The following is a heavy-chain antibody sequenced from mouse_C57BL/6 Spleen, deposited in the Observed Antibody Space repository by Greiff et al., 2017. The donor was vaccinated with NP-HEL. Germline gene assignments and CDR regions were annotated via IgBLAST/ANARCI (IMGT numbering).Heavy chain of an antibody. CDR3: ARGATTSWGYAMDY. CDR1: GYTFTDYY. J-gene: IGHJ4*01. D-gene: IGHD3-1*01. CDR2: INPTNGGT. V-gene: IGHV1-26*01. Sequence: EVQLQQSGPELVMPGASVKISCKASGYTFTDYYMHWVKQSHGQSLEWIGDINPTNGGTSYNQKFKGKATLTVAKSSSTAYMELRSLTSEDSAVDYCARGATTSWGYAMDYWGQGTSVTVSS.